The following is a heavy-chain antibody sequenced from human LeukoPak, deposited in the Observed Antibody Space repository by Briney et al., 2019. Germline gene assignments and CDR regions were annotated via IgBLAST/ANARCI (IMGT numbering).Heavy chain of an antibody. CDR1: GFTFSSYS. CDR2: ISSSSSNI. Sequence: KPGGSLRLSCAASGFTFSSYSMNWVRQAPGKGLEWVSSISSSSSNIYYADSVKGRFTISRDNAKNSLYLQMNSLRAEDTAVYYCARGYCSSTSCSFDHWGQGTLVTVSS. CDR3: ARGYCSSTSCSFDH. V-gene: IGHV3-21*01. J-gene: IGHJ4*02. D-gene: IGHD2-2*01.